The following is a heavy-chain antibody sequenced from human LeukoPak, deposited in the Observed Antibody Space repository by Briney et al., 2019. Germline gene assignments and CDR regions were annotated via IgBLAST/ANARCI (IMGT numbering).Heavy chain of an antibody. CDR1: LGSFSVYY. D-gene: IGHD3-10*01. CDR3: ARGYYGSGSHCCHMDV. V-gene: IGHV4-34*01. Sequence: PSGTLSLTCAVYLGSFSVYYWSWIRQPPGKGLEWIGEINHSGSTNYNSSLKSRVTISVDTSKNQFSLKLSSVTAADTAVYYCARGYYGSGSHCCHMDVWGKGTTITVS. CDR2: INHSGST. J-gene: IGHJ6*03.